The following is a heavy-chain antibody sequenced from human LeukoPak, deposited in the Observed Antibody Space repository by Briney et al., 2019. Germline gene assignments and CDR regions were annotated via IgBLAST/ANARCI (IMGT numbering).Heavy chain of an antibody. CDR1: GYTFTSYG. J-gene: IGHJ4*02. V-gene: IGHV1-18*01. CDR3: AKDLPYYYGSGIYCAY. CDR2: ISADNGST. Sequence: ASVKVSCKASGYTFTSYGISWVRQAPGQGLEWMGWISADNGSTNYAEKVQGRVTMTTDTSTSTAYMDLRSLRSDDTAVYYCAKDLPYYYGSGIYCAYWGKGTLVTVSS. D-gene: IGHD3-10*01.